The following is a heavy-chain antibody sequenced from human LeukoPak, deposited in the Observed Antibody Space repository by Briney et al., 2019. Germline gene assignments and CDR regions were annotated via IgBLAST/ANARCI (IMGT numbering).Heavy chain of an antibody. CDR2: INHSGST. J-gene: IGHJ4*02. Sequence: PSETLSLTCAVYGGSFSGYYWSWIRQPPGKGLEWIGEINHSGSTNYNPSLKSRVTISVDTSKNQFSLKLSSVTAADTAVYYCARSGYDYVWGSYRPQSYFDYWGQGTLVTVSS. CDR1: GGSFSGYY. V-gene: IGHV4-34*01. CDR3: ARSGYDYVWGSYRPQSYFDY. D-gene: IGHD3-16*02.